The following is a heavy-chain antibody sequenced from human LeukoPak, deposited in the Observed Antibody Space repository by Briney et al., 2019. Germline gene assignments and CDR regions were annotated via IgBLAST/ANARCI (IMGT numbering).Heavy chain of an antibody. V-gene: IGHV3-23*01. CDR2: ISGNGGTT. Sequence: GGSLRLSCAASGFTFSNYAMSWVRQGPGKGLEWVSAISGNGGTTYYADSVKGRFTISRDNSKNTLYLQMNSLRAEDTAVYYCASWTSGYWGQGTLVTVSS. CDR1: GFTFSNYA. J-gene: IGHJ4*02. CDR3: ASWTSGY. D-gene: IGHD3/OR15-3a*01.